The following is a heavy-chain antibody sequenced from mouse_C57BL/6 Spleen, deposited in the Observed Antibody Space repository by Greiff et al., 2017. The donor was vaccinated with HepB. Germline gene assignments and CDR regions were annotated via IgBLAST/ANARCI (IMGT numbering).Heavy chain of an antibody. CDR2: ISSGSSTI. CDR1: GFTFSDYG. J-gene: IGHJ1*03. D-gene: IGHD2-3*01. V-gene: IGHV5-17*01. Sequence: EVNVVESGGGLVKPGGSLKLSCAASGFTFSDYGMHWVRQAPEKGLEWVAYISSGSSTIYYADTVKGRFTISRDNAKNTLFLQMTSLRSEDTARYYCAREDDGYYYWYFDVWGTGTTVTVSS. CDR3: AREDDGYYYWYFDV.